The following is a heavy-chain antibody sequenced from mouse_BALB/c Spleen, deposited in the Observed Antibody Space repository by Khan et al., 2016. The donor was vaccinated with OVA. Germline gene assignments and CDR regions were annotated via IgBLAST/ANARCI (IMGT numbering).Heavy chain of an antibody. Sequence: QVQLQQSGAELVKPGASVKLSCKASGYTFTSYYMYWLKQRPGQGLEWIGEINTSNGGTNFNEKFKSKATLTVDKSSSTAYMQLSSLTSEDSAVXYDTRRRTARATLGFAYWGQGTLVTVSA. J-gene: IGHJ3*01. CDR1: GYTFTSYY. D-gene: IGHD3-2*01. V-gene: IGHV1S81*02. CDR3: TRRRTARATLGFAY. CDR2: INTSNGGT.